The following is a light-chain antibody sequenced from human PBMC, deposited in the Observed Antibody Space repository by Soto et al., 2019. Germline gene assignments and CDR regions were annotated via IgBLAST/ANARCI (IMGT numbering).Light chain of an antibody. Sequence: LTQPASVSGSPGQSITISCTGTSSDVGGYNYVAWYQQHPDKAPKLLIYDVSNRPSGVSIRFSGSKSGNTASLTISGLLPEDEADYYCTSYTSISTDVFGTGTKVIVL. CDR1: SSDVGGYNY. CDR3: TSYTSISTDV. J-gene: IGLJ1*01. CDR2: DVS. V-gene: IGLV2-14*01.